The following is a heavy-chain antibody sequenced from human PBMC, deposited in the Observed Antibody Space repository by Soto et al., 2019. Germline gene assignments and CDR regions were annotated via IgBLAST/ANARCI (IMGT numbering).Heavy chain of an antibody. Sequence: SETLSLTCAVSGYSIISGYYLVLIRHPPGKGLEWIGSIYHSGSTYYNPSLKSRVTISVDTSKNQFSLKLSSVTAADTAVYYCARAGCSGGSCLNWFDPWGQGTLVTVSS. CDR1: GYSIISGYY. CDR3: ARAGCSGGSCLNWFDP. D-gene: IGHD2-15*01. CDR2: IYHSGST. V-gene: IGHV4-38-2*01. J-gene: IGHJ5*02.